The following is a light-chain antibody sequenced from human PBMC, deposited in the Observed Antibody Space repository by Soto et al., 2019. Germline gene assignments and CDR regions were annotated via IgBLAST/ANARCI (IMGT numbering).Light chain of an antibody. Sequence: EIVMTQSPATLSVPPGERTTLSCRASQSVSTILAWYQQKPGQAPRLLIYGASTRATGIPVRFSGSGSGTEFTLTISSLQSEDFEVYYCQQYDKWPPTLGQGTKVDIK. J-gene: IGKJ1*01. CDR3: QQYDKWPPT. V-gene: IGKV3-15*01. CDR2: GAS. CDR1: QSVSTI.